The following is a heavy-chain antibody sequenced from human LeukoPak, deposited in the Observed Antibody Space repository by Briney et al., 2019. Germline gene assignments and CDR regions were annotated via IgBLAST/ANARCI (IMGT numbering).Heavy chain of an antibody. D-gene: IGHD3-10*01. CDR1: GGSISSYY. J-gene: IGHJ1*01. Sequence: PSETLSLTCTVSGGSISSYYWSWIRQPPGKGLEWIGYIYYSGSTNYNPSLKSRVTISVDTSKNQFSLKLSSVTAADTAVYYCARVPLGGEYFQHWGQGTLVTVSS. V-gene: IGHV4-59*01. CDR2: IYYSGST. CDR3: ARVPLGGEYFQH.